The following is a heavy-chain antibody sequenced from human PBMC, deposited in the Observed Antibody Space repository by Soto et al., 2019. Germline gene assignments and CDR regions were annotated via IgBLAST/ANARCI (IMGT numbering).Heavy chain of an antibody. J-gene: IGHJ5*02. V-gene: IGHV4-59*08. CDR3: ARHSYCSSICWFDP. D-gene: IGHD2-2*01. CDR2: THDSGST. Sequence: PSETLSLTYAVYGGSFSGYYWSWIRQSPGKGLEWIGYTHDSGSTNYNPSLKSRVTMSVDTSKNQFSLKLSSVTAADTAVYYCARHSYCSSICWFDPWGQGTLVTVSS. CDR1: GGSFSGYY.